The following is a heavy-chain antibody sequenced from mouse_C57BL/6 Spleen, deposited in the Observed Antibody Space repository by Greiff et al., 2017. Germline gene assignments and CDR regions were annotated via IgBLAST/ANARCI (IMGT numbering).Heavy chain of an antibody. J-gene: IGHJ2*01. CDR1: GYTFTSYW. CDR3: ARGGNPYYFDY. V-gene: IGHV1-55*01. CDR2: IYPGSGST. D-gene: IGHD2-1*01. Sequence: LVESGAELVKPGASVKMSCKASGYTFTSYWITWVKQRPGQGLEWIGDIYPGSGSTNYNEKFKSKATLTVDTSSSTAYMQLSSLTSEDSAVYYCARGGNPYYFDYWGQGTTLTVSS.